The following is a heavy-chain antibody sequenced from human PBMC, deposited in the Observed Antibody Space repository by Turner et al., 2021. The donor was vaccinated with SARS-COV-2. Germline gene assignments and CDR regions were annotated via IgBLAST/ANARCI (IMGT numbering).Heavy chain of an antibody. D-gene: IGHD2-21*02. CDR3: ATGDEYCGADGAIDY. Sequence: QVQLVPSGAEVTKPGASVKVSCQVSGYTLIELSMHWVRQAPGKGLEWMGGIDPEDGETIYAQKFQGRVTMTEDTSTDTAYMELSSLRSEDTAVYYCATGDEYCGADGAIDYWGQGTLVTVSS. CDR1: GYTLIELS. CDR2: IDPEDGET. V-gene: IGHV1-24*01. J-gene: IGHJ4*02.